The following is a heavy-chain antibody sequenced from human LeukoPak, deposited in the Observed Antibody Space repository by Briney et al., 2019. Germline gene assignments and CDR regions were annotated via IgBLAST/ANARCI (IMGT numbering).Heavy chain of an antibody. CDR2: ISQSATQK. D-gene: IGHD5-12*01. CDR1: GFTFSSYS. V-gene: IGHV3-21*01. J-gene: IGHJ4*02. CDR3: TRVQDSDYEIDY. Sequence: GGSLRLSCAASGFTFSSYSMNWVRQAPGKGLEWVSSISQSATQKYYADSVKGRFTISRDNAKNSLHLQMNSLRVEDTALYYCTRVQDSDYEIDYWGQGTLVTVSP.